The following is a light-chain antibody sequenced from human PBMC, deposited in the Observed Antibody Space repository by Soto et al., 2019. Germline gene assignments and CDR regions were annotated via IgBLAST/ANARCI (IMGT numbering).Light chain of an antibody. Sequence: QSALTQPASVSGSPGQSITISCTGTSSDIGGYNYVSWYQQYPGKAPKLMIYEVSDRPSGVSDRFSGSKSGNTASLTISALQTEDEADYYCSSYTRTDTRVFGGGTKLTVL. CDR3: SSYTRTDTRV. CDR2: EVS. CDR1: SSDIGGYNY. V-gene: IGLV2-14*01. J-gene: IGLJ2*01.